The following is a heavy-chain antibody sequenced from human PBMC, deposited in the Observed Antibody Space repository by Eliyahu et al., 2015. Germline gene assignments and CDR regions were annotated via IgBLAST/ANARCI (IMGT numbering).Heavy chain of an antibody. V-gene: IGHV3-11*01. D-gene: IGHD6-19*01. CDR2: IHSSGSTT. Sequence: QVQLVESGGGLVKPGGSLRLSCRASGFNFNDYYMSWIRQAPGKGLEWVSYIHSSGSTTHYSDSIKGRFTISRDNAKKSLYLEINNLRGDDTAVYYCARGLLGQWLPRGAFDIWGEGTRVTVSS. J-gene: IGHJ3*02. CDR3: ARGLLGQWLPRGAFDI. CDR1: GFNFNDYY.